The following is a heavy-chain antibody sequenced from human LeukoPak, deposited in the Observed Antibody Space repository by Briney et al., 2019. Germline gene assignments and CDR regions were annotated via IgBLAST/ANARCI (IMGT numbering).Heavy chain of an antibody. J-gene: IGHJ6*03. CDR3: ARDRAEGFWSGYYTGIYYYYMDV. CDR1: GYTFTGYY. Sequence: ASVEVSCKASGYTFTGYYMHWVRQAPGQGLEWMGWINPNSGGTNYAQKFQGRVTMTRDTSISTAYMELSRLRSDDTAVYYCARDRAEGFWSGYYTGIYYYYMDVWGKGTTVTVSS. V-gene: IGHV1-2*02. CDR2: INPNSGGT. D-gene: IGHD3-3*01.